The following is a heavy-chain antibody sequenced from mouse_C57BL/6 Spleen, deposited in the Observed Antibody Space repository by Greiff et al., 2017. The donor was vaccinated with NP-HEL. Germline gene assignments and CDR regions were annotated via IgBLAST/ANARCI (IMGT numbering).Heavy chain of an antibody. CDR3: TRDRYDYDQAWFAY. CDR1: GFTFSSYA. Sequence: EVQVVESGEGLVKPGGSLKLSCAASGFTFSSYAMSWVRQTPEKRLEWVAYISSGGDYIYYADTVKGRFTISRDNARNTLYLQMSSLKSEDTAMYYCTRDRYDYDQAWFAYWGQGTLVTVSA. V-gene: IGHV5-9-1*02. D-gene: IGHD2-4*01. CDR2: ISSGGDYI. J-gene: IGHJ3*01.